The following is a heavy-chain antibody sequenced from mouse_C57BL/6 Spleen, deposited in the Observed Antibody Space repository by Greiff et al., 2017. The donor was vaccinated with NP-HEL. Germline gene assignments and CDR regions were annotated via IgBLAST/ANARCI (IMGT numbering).Heavy chain of an antibody. D-gene: IGHD3-3*01. CDR3: TRGGPHWYFDV. V-gene: IGHV6-6*01. CDR1: GFTFSDAW. CDR2: IRNKANNHAT. Sequence: EVKLQESGGGLVQPGGSMKLSCAASGFTFSDAWMDWVRQSPEKGLEWVAEIRNKANNHATYYAESVKGRFTISRDDSKSSVYLQMNSLRAEGTGIYYCTRGGPHWYFDVWGTGTTVTVSS. J-gene: IGHJ1*03.